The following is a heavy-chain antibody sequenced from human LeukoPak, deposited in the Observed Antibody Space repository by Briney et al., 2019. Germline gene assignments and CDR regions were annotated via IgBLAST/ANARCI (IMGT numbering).Heavy chain of an antibody. CDR1: GGSFSGYY. J-gene: IGHJ4*02. CDR3: ARVGVRGGSYAVY. D-gene: IGHD1-26*01. V-gene: IGHV4-34*01. CDR2: INHSGST. Sequence: PSETLSLTCAVYGGSFSGYYWSWIRQPPGKGLEWIGEINHSGSTNYNPPLKSRVTISVDTSKNQFSLKLSSVTAADTAVYYCARVGVRGGSYAVYWGQGTLVTVSS.